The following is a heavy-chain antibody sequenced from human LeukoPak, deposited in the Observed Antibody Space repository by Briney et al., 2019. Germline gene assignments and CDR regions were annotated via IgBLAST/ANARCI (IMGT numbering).Heavy chain of an antibody. CDR2: IIPILGTA. J-gene: IGHJ5*02. D-gene: IGHD6-19*01. CDR3: ARGPHGIAVAGKGNWFDP. Sequence: ASVKVSCKASGGTFSSYAISWVRQAPGQGLEWMGRIIPILGTANYAQKFQGRVTITADDSTSTAYMELSSLTFEDTAVYYCARGPHGIAVAGKGNWFDPWGQGTLVTVSS. V-gene: IGHV1-69*11. CDR1: GGTFSSYA.